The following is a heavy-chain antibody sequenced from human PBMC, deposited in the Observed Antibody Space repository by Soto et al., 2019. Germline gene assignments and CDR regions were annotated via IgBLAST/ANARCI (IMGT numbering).Heavy chain of an antibody. CDR1: GGSISSGGYY. CDR2: IYYSGIT. D-gene: IGHD3-3*01. Sequence: QVQLQESGPGLVKPSQTLSLTCTVSGGSISSGGYYWSWIRQHPGKGLEWIGYIYYSGITYYNPSLKSRITISVDTSKNQFSLKMSSVNAADTAVYSCAAYYDFWSGLDYWGQGTLVTVSS. CDR3: AAYYDFWSGLDY. J-gene: IGHJ4*02. V-gene: IGHV4-31*03.